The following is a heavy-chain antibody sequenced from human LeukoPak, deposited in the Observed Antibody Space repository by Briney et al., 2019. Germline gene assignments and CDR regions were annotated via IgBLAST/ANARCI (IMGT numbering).Heavy chain of an antibody. J-gene: IGHJ5*02. CDR2: INPNSGGT. D-gene: IGHD3-10*01. CDR3: ARTYYYGSDPFDP. CDR1: GYTXTGYY. V-gene: IGHV1-2*02. Sequence: ASVKVSCKASGYTXTGYYMHRVRQAPGQGLEWMGWINPNSGGTNYAQKFQGRVTMTRDTSISTAYMELSRLRSDDTAVYYCARTYYYGSDPFDPWGQGTLVTVSS.